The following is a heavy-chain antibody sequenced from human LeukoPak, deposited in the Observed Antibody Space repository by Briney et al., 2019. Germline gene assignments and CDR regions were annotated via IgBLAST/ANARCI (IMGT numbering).Heavy chain of an antibody. CDR3: ARDVDIVATSWFDP. CDR1: GGSISSGSYY. Sequence: PPETLSLTCTVSGGSISSGSYYWSWIRQPAGKGLEWIGRIYTSGSTNYNPSLKSRVTISVDTSKNQFSLKLSSVTAADTAVYYCARDVDIVATSWFDPWGQGTLVTVSS. D-gene: IGHD5-12*01. V-gene: IGHV4-61*02. CDR2: IYTSGST. J-gene: IGHJ5*02.